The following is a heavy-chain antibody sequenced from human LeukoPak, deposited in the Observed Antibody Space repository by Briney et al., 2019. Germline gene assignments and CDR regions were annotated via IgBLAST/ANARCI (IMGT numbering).Heavy chain of an antibody. CDR2: IIPIFGTA. CDR1: GGTFSSYA. D-gene: IGHD4-23*01. J-gene: IGHJ4*02. CDR3: ARDQADYGGNSGYY. V-gene: IGHV1-69*13. Sequence: SVKVSCKASGGTFSSYAISWVRQAPGQGLEWMGGIIPIFGTANYAQKFQGRVTITADESTSTAYMALSSLRSEDTAVYYCARDQADYGGNSGYYWGQGTLVTVSS.